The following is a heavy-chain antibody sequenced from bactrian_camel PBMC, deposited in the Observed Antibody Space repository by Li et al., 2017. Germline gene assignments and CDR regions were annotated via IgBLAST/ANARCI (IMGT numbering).Heavy chain of an antibody. V-gene: IGHV3S53*01. CDR1: GYVYTL. CDR3: AAKRIVNEGWSF. J-gene: IGHJ4*01. D-gene: IGHD8*01. CDR2: INRTGTT. Sequence: HVQLVESGGGLVQPGGSLRLSCAASGYVYTLGWFRQAPGKERERVATINRTGTTTYADDVKGRFAISTNKAKNTLYLQMNSLKSEDTAMYYCAAKRIVNEGWSFWGQGTQVTVS.